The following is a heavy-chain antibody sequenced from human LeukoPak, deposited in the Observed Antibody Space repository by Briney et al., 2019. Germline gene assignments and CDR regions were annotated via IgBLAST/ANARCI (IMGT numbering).Heavy chain of an antibody. CDR2: IYYSGST. J-gene: IGHJ4*02. Sequence: SETLSLTCTVSGGSLSSYYWSWIRQPPGKGLEWIGYIYYSGSTNYNPSLKSRVTISVDTSKNQFSLKLSSVTAADTAVYYCARGGDGDYFDYWGPGTLVTVSS. V-gene: IGHV4-59*01. CDR1: GGSLSSYY. D-gene: IGHD5-24*01. CDR3: ARGGDGDYFDY.